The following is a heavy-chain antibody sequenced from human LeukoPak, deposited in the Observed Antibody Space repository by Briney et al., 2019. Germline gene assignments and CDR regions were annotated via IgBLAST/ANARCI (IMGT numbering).Heavy chain of an antibody. V-gene: IGHV1-69*01. CDR2: IIPIFGTA. CDR1: GGTFSIYA. J-gene: IGHJ4*02. Sequence: GASVKVSCKSSGGTFSIYAISWVRQAPGQGLEWMGGIIPIFGTANYAQEFQGRVTITADESTSTAYMELSSLRSEDTAVYYCAREWCSGGSCYYNYWGQGTLVTVSS. CDR3: AREWCSGGSCYYNY. D-gene: IGHD2-15*01.